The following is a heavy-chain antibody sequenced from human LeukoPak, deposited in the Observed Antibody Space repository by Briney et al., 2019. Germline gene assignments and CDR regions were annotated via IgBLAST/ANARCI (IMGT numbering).Heavy chain of an antibody. CDR1: GGSISRGDYY. CDR2: IYYSGST. D-gene: IGHD2-2*01. Sequence: SQTLSLTCTVSGGSISRGDYYWSWIRQPPGKGLEWIGYIYYSGSTYYNPSLKSRVTISVDTSKNQFSLKLSSVTAADTAVYYCASLYCSSTSCYDYWGQGTLVTVSS. CDR3: ASLYCSSTSCYDY. V-gene: IGHV4-30-4*01. J-gene: IGHJ4*02.